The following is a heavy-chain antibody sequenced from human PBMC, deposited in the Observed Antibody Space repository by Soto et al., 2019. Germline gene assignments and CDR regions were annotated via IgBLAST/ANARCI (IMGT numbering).Heavy chain of an antibody. J-gene: IGHJ3*02. CDR2: ISAYNGKT. D-gene: IGHD3-16*01. CDR3: AGDLWQYDAFYI. CDR1: GYTFTSYG. V-gene: IGHV1-18*01. Sequence: QVQLVQSGAEVKKPGASVKVSCKASGYTFTSYGISWVRQAPGQGLEWMGWISAYNGKTNYAQQLHCRVTMTTSTSTSTAYMELRSLRADVTAVYYCAGDLWQYDAFYIWGQGTMVTVSS.